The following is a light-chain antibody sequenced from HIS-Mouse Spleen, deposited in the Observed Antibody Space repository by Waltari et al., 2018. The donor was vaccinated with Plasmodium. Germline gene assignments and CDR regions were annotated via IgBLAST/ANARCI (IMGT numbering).Light chain of an antibody. CDR3: YSTDSSGNHRV. CDR1: ALPKKY. J-gene: IGLJ3*02. Sequence: SYELTQPPSVSVSPGQTARITCPGDALPKKYASWYQQQSGQAPVLVIYEDSKRPTGIPEGLSGSSSGTMATLTISGAQVEDEADYYCYSTDSSGNHRVFGGGTKLTVL. V-gene: IGLV3-10*01. CDR2: EDS.